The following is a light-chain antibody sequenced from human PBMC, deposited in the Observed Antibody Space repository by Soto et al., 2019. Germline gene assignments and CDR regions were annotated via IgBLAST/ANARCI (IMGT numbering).Light chain of an antibody. V-gene: IGKV3-20*01. Sequence: EIVLMQSPGTLSLSPGERAILSCRASETISSNSIAWYQQKPGQTPRLLIYGSSSRATGIPDRFSGSGSGTEFSVTISRLEPEDFAEYYCQQYDSSPLTFGGGTKVDIK. J-gene: IGKJ4*01. CDR3: QQYDSSPLT. CDR2: GSS. CDR1: ETISSNS.